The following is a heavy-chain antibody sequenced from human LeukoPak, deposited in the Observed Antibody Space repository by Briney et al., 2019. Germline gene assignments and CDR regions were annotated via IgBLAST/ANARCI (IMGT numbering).Heavy chain of an antibody. CDR3: ARDRTNTAMAGLDY. J-gene: IGHJ4*02. D-gene: IGHD5-18*01. CDR1: GYTFTGYY. V-gene: IGHV1-2*02. CDR2: INPNSGGT. Sequence: ASVKVSCKASGYTFTGYYMHGVRQAPGQGLEWIGWINPNSGGTNYAQKFQGRVTMTRDTSTSTVYMELSSLRSEDTAVYYCARDRTNTAMAGLDYWGQGTLVTVSS.